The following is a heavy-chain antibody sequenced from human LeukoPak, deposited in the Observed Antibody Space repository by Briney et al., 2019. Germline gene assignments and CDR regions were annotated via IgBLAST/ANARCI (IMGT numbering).Heavy chain of an antibody. CDR2: INPNTGGT. V-gene: IGHV1-2*02. Sequence: ASVKVSCKASGYTFTDYYFHWVRQVPGQGLECMGWINPNTGGTNYPRKFQGRVTMTRDTSISTAYMELTSLRSDDTAVYYCARDLGGSTGAPWYYFDYWGQGTLVTVSS. J-gene: IGHJ4*01. CDR1: GYTFTDYY. CDR3: ARDLGGSTGAPWYYFDY. D-gene: IGHD2-2*01.